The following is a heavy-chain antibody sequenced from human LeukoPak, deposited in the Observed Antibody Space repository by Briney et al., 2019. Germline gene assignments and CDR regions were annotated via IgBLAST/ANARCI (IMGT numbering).Heavy chain of an antibody. CDR3: ARDPGYSGFGGYFDY. Sequence: PGGSLRLSCAASGFTFSSYSMNWVRQAPGKGLEGVSYISSSSSTIYYADSVKGRFTISRDNAKNSLYLQMNSLRAEDTAVYYCARDPGYSGFGGYFDYWGQGTLVTVSS. CDR2: ISSSSSTI. V-gene: IGHV3-48*01. J-gene: IGHJ4*02. CDR1: GFTFSSYS. D-gene: IGHD5-12*01.